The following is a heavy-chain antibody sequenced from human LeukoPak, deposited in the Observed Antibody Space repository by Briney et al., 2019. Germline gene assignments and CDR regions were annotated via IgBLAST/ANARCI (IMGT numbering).Heavy chain of an antibody. J-gene: IGHJ4*02. CDR2: IIPIFGTA. Sequence: SVRVSCKASGGTFSSYAISWVRQAPGQGLEWMGGIIPIFGTANYAQKFQGRVTITADESTSTAYMELSSLRSEDTAVYYCARGGRYSYGPVDYWGQGTLVTVSS. CDR1: GGTFSSYA. CDR3: ARGGRYSYGPVDY. V-gene: IGHV1-69*01. D-gene: IGHD5-18*01.